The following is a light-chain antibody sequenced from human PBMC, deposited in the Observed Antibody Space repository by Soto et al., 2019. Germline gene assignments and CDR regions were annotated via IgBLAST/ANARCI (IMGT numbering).Light chain of an antibody. CDR1: QSISTY. CDR2: AAS. Sequence: IQLTHSPSARAASVGGRVTGTCRASQSISTYLYWYQQKPGKAPKLLIYAASSLGTGVPSRFSGSGSGTDFTLTISSLQPEDFATYFCQQSYTTPFTFGPRTKVDIK. J-gene: IGKJ3*01. CDR3: QQSYTTPFT. V-gene: IGKV1-39*01.